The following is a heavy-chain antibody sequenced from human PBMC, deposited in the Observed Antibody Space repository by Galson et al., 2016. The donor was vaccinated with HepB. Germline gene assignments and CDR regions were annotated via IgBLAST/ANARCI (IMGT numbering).Heavy chain of an antibody. D-gene: IGHD2-15*01. J-gene: IGHJ4*02. CDR1: GFTFSSYW. CDR2: INKDGSEI. V-gene: IGHV3-7*03. CDR3: AGGPGWTEDY. Sequence: SLRLSCAASGFTFSSYWMSWIRQAPGKGLQWVANINKDGSEINYVDSLKGRFTISRDNAKNSLYLQMNSLRAEDTAVYYCAGGPGWTEDYWGQGTLVTVSS.